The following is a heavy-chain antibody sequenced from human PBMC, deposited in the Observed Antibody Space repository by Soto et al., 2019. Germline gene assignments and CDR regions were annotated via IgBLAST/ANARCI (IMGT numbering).Heavy chain of an antibody. J-gene: IGHJ6*02. Sequence: QVQLVQYGAEVKKPGASVKVSCKASGYTFTSYDINWVRQATGQGLEWMGWMNPNSGNTGYAQKFQGRVTMTRNTSISTAYLELSSLRSEDTAVYYCSRWPAGYYYYSMDVCCPGTTGTVSS. CDR1: GYTFTSYD. CDR3: SRWPAGYYYYSMDV. CDR2: MNPNSGNT. D-gene: IGHD1-1*01. V-gene: IGHV1-8*01.